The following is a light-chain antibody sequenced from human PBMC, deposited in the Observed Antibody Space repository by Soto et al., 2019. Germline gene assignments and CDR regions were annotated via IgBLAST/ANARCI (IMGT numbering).Light chain of an antibody. J-gene: IGKJ1*01. CDR3: QQFGKSPQT. CDR2: GPS. Sequence: DILLTQSPDTLSLSPGESATLSCRANQSVVSIDLAWYQQKPGQAPRLLFFGPSSRAADIPDRFGGSGSGTHFTLTISRLEPEDFAVYYCQQFGKSPQTFGQGTKVEVK. CDR1: QSVVSID. V-gene: IGKV3-20*01.